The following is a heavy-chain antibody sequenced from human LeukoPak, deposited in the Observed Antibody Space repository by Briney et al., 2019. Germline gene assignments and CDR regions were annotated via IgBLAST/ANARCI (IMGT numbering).Heavy chain of an antibody. CDR3: AREVREYYYDSSGYFETQG. D-gene: IGHD3-22*01. V-gene: IGHV4-34*01. J-gene: IGHJ4*02. CDR1: GGSFSGYY. Sequence: PSETLSLTCAVYGGSFSGYYWSWIRQPPGKGLEWIGEINHSGSTNYNPSLKSRVTISVDTSKNQFSLQLNSVTPEDTAVYYCAREVREYYYDSSGYFETQGWGQGTLVTVSS. CDR2: INHSGST.